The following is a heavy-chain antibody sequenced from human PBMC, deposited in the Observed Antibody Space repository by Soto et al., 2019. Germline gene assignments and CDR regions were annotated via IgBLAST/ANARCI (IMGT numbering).Heavy chain of an antibody. V-gene: IGHV1-46*01. D-gene: IGHD3-10*01. J-gene: IGHJ6*02. CDR3: ARGDLIRGVIIPIFGMDV. CDR2: ITPSGGAT. CDR1: GYTFTSYY. Sequence: QVQLVQSGGEVKKPGASVKVSCKASGYTFTSYYMHWVRQAPAQGLEWMGIITPSGGATSYADKFQGRVTMTRDTFTSTVYMDLSSLRYDDTAVYYCARGDLIRGVIIPIFGMDVWGQGTTVTVSS.